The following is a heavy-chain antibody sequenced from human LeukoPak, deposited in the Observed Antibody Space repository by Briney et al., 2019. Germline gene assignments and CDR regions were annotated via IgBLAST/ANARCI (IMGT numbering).Heavy chain of an antibody. Sequence: GASVKVSCKASGYSFTRYDVNWVRQASGQGLEWMGWMSPNSGNTAYAQKFQGRVTMTRDTSTSTVYMELSSLRSEDSAVYYCARWTTTYLDYWGQGTLVTVSS. CDR1: GYSFTRYD. D-gene: IGHD4-11*01. CDR2: MSPNSGNT. CDR3: ARWTTTYLDY. J-gene: IGHJ4*02. V-gene: IGHV1-8*01.